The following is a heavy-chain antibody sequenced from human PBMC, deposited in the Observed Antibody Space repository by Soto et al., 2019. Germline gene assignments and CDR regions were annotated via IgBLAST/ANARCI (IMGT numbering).Heavy chain of an antibody. Sequence: GASVKVSCKASGYALTGYYMHWVRQAPGQGLEWMGWINPNSGGTNYAQKFQGRVTMTRDTSISTAYMELSRLRSDDTAVYYCARDGSARGVWFGELFHAHYSMDVWGHGTTVTVSS. CDR3: ARDGSARGVWFGELFHAHYSMDV. D-gene: IGHD3-10*01. V-gene: IGHV1-2*02. J-gene: IGHJ6*02. CDR2: INPNSGGT. CDR1: GYALTGYY.